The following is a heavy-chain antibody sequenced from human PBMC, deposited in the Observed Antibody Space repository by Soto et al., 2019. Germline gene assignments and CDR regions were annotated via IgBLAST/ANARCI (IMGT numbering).Heavy chain of an antibody. CDR2: IYHSGST. CDR3: ARAGDYMTTVTSFDY. Sequence: SETLSLTCAVSSGSISSSNWWSWVRQPPGKGLEWIGEIYHSGSTNYNPSLKSRVTISVDKSKNQFSLKLSSVTAADTAVYYCARAGDYMTTVTSFDYWGQGTLVTVSS. CDR1: SGSISSSNW. V-gene: IGHV4-4*02. D-gene: IGHD4-17*01. J-gene: IGHJ4*02.